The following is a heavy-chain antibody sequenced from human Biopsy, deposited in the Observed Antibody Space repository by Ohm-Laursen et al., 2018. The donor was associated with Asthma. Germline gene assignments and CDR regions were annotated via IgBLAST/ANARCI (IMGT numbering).Heavy chain of an antibody. D-gene: IGHD5-12*01. Sequence: SLRLSCAASGFTLTTYAIHWVRQAPGKGLEWVAIISYDGTNTYYADSVKGRFTISRDNSKNTLYLQMNGLKAEDTAVYYCARDSPSGSDFDYYYFDYWGQGSLVTVSS. CDR1: GFTLTTYA. J-gene: IGHJ4*02. CDR3: ARDSPSGSDFDYYYFDY. CDR2: ISYDGTNT. V-gene: IGHV3-30-3*01.